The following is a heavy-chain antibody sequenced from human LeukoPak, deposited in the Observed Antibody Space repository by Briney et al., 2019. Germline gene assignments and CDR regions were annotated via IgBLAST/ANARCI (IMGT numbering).Heavy chain of an antibody. J-gene: IGHJ5*02. V-gene: IGHV4-34*01. Sequence: SETLSLTCAVYGGSFSGYYWSWIRQPPGKVLEWIGEINHSGSTNYNPSLKSRVTISVDTSKNQFSLKLSSVTAADTAVYYCARHESSLWLGRPPYTSWFDPWGQGTLVTVSS. CDR3: ARHESSLWLGRPPYTSWFDP. CDR1: GGSFSGYY. D-gene: IGHD3-10*01. CDR2: INHSGST.